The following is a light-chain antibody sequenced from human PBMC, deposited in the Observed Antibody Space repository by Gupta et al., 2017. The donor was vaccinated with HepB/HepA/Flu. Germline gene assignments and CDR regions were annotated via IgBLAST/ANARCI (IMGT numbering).Light chain of an antibody. Sequence: EIVMTQSPATLSVSPGERATLSCRASQSVSSNLAWYQQKPGQAPRLLIYGASTRATGIPARFSGSGSGTEFTLTISSRQSEDFAVYYCQQYKNWPPVTFGRGTKVEIK. CDR2: GAS. CDR1: QSVSSN. V-gene: IGKV3-15*01. J-gene: IGKJ4*01. CDR3: QQYKNWPPVT.